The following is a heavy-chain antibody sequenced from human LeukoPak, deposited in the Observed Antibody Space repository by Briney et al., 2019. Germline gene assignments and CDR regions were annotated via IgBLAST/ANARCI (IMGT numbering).Heavy chain of an antibody. CDR1: GFTFSSYA. V-gene: IGHV3-48*01. J-gene: IGHJ4*02. Sequence: GGSLRLSCAASGFTFSSYAMNWVRQAPGKGLEWVSYISSDGSTIYYADSVKGRITISRDNARKSLYLQMNGLRAEDTAVYYCVPQKGYGGNPLDYWGQGTLVTVST. CDR3: VPQKGYGGNPLDY. CDR2: ISSDGSTI. D-gene: IGHD4-23*01.